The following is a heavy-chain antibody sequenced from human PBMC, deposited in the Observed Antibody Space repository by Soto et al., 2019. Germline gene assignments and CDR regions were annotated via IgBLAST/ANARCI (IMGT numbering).Heavy chain of an antibody. V-gene: IGHV4-30-2*01. CDR2: IYHSGST. Sequence: SETLSLTCAVSGGSISSGGYSWSWNRQPLGKGLEWIGYIYHSGSTYYNPSLKSRVTISVDRSKNQFSLKLSSVTAADTAVYYCARDYGSGTPGYFDYWGQGTLVTVSS. J-gene: IGHJ4*02. CDR3: ARDYGSGTPGYFDY. D-gene: IGHD3-10*01. CDR1: GGSISSGGYS.